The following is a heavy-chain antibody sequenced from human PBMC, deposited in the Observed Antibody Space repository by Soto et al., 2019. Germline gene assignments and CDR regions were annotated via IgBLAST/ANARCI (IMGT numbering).Heavy chain of an antibody. D-gene: IGHD4-17*01. CDR3: ARSEATVLDN. J-gene: IGHJ4*02. CDR1: GGSFWGSY. CDR2: INHSGRT. Sequence: SETLSLTCAVCGGSFWGSYWGWIRQPPGKGLEWIGEINHSGRTNYNPSLKSRVTISVDKSKNHFSLKLSSVTAADTAVYYCARSEATVLDNWGQRTLVTVSS. V-gene: IGHV4-34*01.